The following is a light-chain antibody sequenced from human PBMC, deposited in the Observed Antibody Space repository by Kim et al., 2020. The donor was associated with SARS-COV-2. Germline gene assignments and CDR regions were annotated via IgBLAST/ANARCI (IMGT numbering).Light chain of an antibody. CDR3: MQATYCPLT. CDR2: MVS. J-gene: IGKJ3*01. V-gene: IGKV2-30*01. Sequence: DVVLTQSPLSLTVTLGQPASISCRSSQSLVYSDGNTYFNWFHQRPDQSPRRLIYMVSNRGYGVPDRFSGSGSGASFTLRIRTVDAQDVVIHFCMQATYCPLTFGPRTKRDIK. CDR1: QSLVYSDGNTY.